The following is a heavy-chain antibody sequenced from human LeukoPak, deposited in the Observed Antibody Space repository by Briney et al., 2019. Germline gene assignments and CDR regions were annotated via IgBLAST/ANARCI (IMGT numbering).Heavy chain of an antibody. CDR3: ASDLFHPTMVRGVTFYYYYMDV. J-gene: IGHJ6*03. D-gene: IGHD3-10*01. CDR2: IYYSGST. CDR1: GGSISSYY. Sequence: SETLSLTCTVSGGSISSYYWSWIRQPPGKGLEWIGYIYYSGSTNYNPSLKSRVTISVDTSKNQFSLKLSSVTAADTAVYYCASDLFHPTMVRGVTFYYYYMDVWGKGTTVTVSS. V-gene: IGHV4-59*01.